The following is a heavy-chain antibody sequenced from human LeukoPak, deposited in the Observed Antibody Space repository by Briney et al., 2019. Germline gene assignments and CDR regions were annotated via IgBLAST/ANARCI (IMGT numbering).Heavy chain of an antibody. Sequence: SETLSLTCTVSGGSISSSSYYWGWIRQPPGKGLEWIGSIYYSGSTYYNPSRKSRVTISVDTSKNQFSLKLSSVTAADTAVYYCARYTSSSWWGPGLGFDYWGQGTLVTVSS. CDR1: GGSISSSSYY. V-gene: IGHV4-39*01. D-gene: IGHD6-13*01. J-gene: IGHJ4*02. CDR2: IYYSGST. CDR3: ARYTSSSWWGPGLGFDY.